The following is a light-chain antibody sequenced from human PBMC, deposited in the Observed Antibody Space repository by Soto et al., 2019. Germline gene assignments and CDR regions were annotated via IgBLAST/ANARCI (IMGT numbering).Light chain of an antibody. CDR3: QQRSNWPS. CDR1: QGISRW. CDR2: DSS. Sequence: AIQLTQSPSSLSASVGDRVTITCRASQGISRWLAWYQQKPGKAPKLLMYDSSALETGVPSRFSGSGSGTDFTLTISSLEPEDFAVYYCQQRSNWPSFGQGTRLEIK. V-gene: IGKV1D-13*01. J-gene: IGKJ5*01.